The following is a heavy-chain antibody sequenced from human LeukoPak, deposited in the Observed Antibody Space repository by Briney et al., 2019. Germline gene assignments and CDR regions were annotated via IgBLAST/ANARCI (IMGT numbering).Heavy chain of an antibody. Sequence: PGGSLRLSCAASGFTFSSYSMNWVRQAPGKGLEWVSYISSSSSTIYYADSVKGRFTISRDNAKNSLYLQMNSLRAEDTAVYYCARDALWFGDEFDYWGQGTLVTVSS. V-gene: IGHV3-48*01. J-gene: IGHJ4*02. CDR1: GFTFSSYS. CDR2: ISSSSSTI. CDR3: ARDALWFGDEFDY. D-gene: IGHD3-10*01.